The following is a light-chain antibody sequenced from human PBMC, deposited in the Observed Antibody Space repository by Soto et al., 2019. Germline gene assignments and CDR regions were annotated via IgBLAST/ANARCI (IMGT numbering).Light chain of an antibody. Sequence: DIQMTQSPSTLSASVGDRVTITCRASQSISSWLAWYQRKPGKAPKLLIYDASSLESGVPSRFSGSGSGTEFTLTISSLQPDDFATYYCQQYTNTNNPWMFGQGTKVDIK. CDR2: DAS. V-gene: IGKV1-5*01. CDR1: QSISSW. CDR3: QQYTNTNNPWM. J-gene: IGKJ1*01.